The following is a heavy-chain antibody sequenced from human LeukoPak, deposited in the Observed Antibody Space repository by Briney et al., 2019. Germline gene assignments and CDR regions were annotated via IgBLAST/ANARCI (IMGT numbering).Heavy chain of an antibody. V-gene: IGHV3-11*01. CDR2: ISSTGKSI. CDR3: ARDHMTYYYDSSGYYAESYPLDY. J-gene: IGHJ4*02. D-gene: IGHD3-22*01. CDR1: GFTFSDHY. Sequence: GGSLRLSCAASGFTFSDHYMSWIRQSPGKGLEYISYISSTGKSIYYADSVQGRFTISRDNAKNSLYLQMNSLRAEDTAVYYCARDHMTYYYDSSGYYAESYPLDYWGQGTLVTVSS.